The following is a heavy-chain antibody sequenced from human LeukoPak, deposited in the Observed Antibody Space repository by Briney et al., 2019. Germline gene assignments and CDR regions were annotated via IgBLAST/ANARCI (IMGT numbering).Heavy chain of an antibody. CDR3: ARESSTVTTFVY. V-gene: IGHV4-59*01. Sequence: SETLSLTCTVSGGSISSYYWSWIRQPPGKGLEWIGYIYYSGSTNYNPSLKSRVNISVATSKNHVSQKLSSVAAGYTAVYDCARESSTVTTFVYWGQGSLVGVSS. J-gene: IGHJ4*02. D-gene: IGHD4-11*01. CDR2: IYYSGST. CDR1: GGSISSYY.